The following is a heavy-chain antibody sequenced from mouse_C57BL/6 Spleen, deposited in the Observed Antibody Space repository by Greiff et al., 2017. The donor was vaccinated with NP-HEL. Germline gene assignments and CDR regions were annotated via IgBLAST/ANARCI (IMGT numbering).Heavy chain of an antibody. CDR3: AREDGSRSFAY. V-gene: IGHV5-17*01. D-gene: IGHD1-1*01. CDR1: GFTFSDYG. Sequence: EVQLVESGGGLVKPGGSLKLSCAASGFTFSDYGMHWVRQAPEKGLEWVAYISSGSSTIYYADTVKGRFTITRDNAKNTLFLQMTSLRSEDTAMYYCAREDGSRSFAYWGQGTLVTVSA. J-gene: IGHJ3*01. CDR2: ISSGSSTI.